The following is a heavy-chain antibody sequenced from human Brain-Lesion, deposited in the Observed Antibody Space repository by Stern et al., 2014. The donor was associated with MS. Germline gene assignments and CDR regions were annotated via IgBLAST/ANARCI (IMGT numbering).Heavy chain of an antibody. J-gene: IGHJ6*02. Sequence: DQLVQSGGGLVQPGGSLRLSCAASGLTVANEYMSWVRQAPGKGPEWVSLIYASGTTAYADSVKGRFIISRHNSENTLSLQMNSLRPEDTAVYYCAREGGDDDDYYGLDVWGPGTTVTVSS. CDR1: GLTVANEY. D-gene: IGHD5-12*01. CDR3: AREGGDDDDYYGLDV. V-gene: IGHV3-53*04. CDR2: IYASGTT.